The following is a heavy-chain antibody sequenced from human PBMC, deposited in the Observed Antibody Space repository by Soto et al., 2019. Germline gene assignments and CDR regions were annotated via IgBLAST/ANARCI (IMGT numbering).Heavy chain of an antibody. J-gene: IGHJ3*01. Sequence: ASVKVSCKASGYTFTDYAMSWVRQAPGHGLEWMGWVSIHSGNTEFAQKLQDRVTLTTDTPTTTAYMELTGLRSDDTAVYYCAVAGSGNFDLWGQGTMVTVSS. CDR2: VSIHSGNT. D-gene: IGHD2-15*01. CDR1: GYTFTDYA. V-gene: IGHV1-18*04. CDR3: AVAGSGNFDL.